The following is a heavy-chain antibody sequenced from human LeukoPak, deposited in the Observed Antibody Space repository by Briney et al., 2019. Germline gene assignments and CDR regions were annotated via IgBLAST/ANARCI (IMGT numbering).Heavy chain of an antibody. CDR2: ISSSSSYI. V-gene: IGHV3-21*01. D-gene: IGHD6-13*01. CDR1: GFTFSSYS. J-gene: IGHJ4*02. CDR3: ARDEDPAQQLVHFDY. Sequence: PGGSLRLSCAASGFTFSSYSMNWVRQAPGKGLEWVSSISSSSSYIYYADSVKGRFTISRDNAKNSLYLQMNSLRAEDTAVYYCARDEDPAQQLVHFDYWGQGTPVTVSS.